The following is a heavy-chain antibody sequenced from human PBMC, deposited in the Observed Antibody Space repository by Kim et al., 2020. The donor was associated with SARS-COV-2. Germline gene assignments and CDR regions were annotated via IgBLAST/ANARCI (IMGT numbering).Heavy chain of an antibody. V-gene: IGHV3-15*01. Sequence: GGSLRLSCAASGFTFNNAWMSWVQAPGKGLEWVGRIKSKTDGGTTDYAAPVRGRFTISRNDSKNTLYLQINSLKTEDTAVYYCATEASYHWHRSGYFSPWGQGTLVTVSS. CDR3: ATEASYHWHRSGYFSP. CDR2: IKSKTDGGTT. D-gene: IGHD3-22*01. CDR1: GFTFNNAW. J-gene: IGHJ5*02.